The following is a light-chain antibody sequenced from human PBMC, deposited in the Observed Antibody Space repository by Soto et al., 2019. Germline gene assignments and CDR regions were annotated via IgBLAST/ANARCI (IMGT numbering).Light chain of an antibody. J-gene: IGKJ5*01. V-gene: IGKV3-20*01. CDR1: QSVSSSY. CDR3: QQYGSSPIT. CDR2: SAS. Sequence: EIVLPQSPATLSLSPGERATLSCRARQSVSSSYLAWYQQKPGQAHRLLIYSASSRATGIPDRFSGSGSGTDFTLTISRLEPEDFAVYYCQQYGSSPITVGQGTRLEIK.